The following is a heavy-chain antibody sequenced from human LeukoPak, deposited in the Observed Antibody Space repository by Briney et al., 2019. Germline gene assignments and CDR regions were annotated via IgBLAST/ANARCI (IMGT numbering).Heavy chain of an antibody. D-gene: IGHD6-6*01. J-gene: IGHJ5*01. V-gene: IGHV4-61*02. Sequence: SETLSLTCTVSGGSISSGSYYWSWIRQPAGKGLEWIGRIYTSGSTNYNPSLKSRVTISVDTSKNQFSLKLSSVTAADTAVYYCARGLWSSSVWFDSWGQGTLVTVSS. CDR3: ARGLWSSSVWFDS. CDR2: IYTSGST. CDR1: GGSISSGSYY.